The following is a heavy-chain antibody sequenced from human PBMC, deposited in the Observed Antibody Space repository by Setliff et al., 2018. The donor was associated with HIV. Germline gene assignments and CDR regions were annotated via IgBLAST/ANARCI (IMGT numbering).Heavy chain of an antibody. CDR1: GVSISSTNSY. V-gene: IGHV4-39*01. Sequence: SETLSLTCTVSGVSISSTNSYWGWIRQPPGKGLEWIGNVVYTGHTYYNPALKSRLIISVETSKNQFSLKLSSVTAADTAVYYCARGSGYSSSWYVVRWFDPWGQGTLVTV. J-gene: IGHJ5*02. CDR3: ARGSGYSSSWYVVRWFDP. D-gene: IGHD6-13*01. CDR2: VVYTGHT.